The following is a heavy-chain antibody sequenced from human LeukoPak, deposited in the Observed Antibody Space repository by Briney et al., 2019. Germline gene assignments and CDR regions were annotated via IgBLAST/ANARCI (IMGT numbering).Heavy chain of an antibody. V-gene: IGHV3-7*01. CDR3: ARSANYGGHAFFDY. J-gene: IGHJ4*02. CDR1: GFTFSSYW. Sequence: GGSLRLSCAASGFTFSSYWMTWVRQTPGKGLEWVANIKHDGSEDYFVDSVKGRFTISRDNAENSLHLQMSSLRAEDTAVYYCARSANYGGHAFFDYWGQGILVVVSS. CDR2: IKHDGSED. D-gene: IGHD4/OR15-4a*01.